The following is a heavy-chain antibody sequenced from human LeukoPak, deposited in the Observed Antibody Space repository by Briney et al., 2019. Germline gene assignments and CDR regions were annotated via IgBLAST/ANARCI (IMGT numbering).Heavy chain of an antibody. CDR1: GFTFSSYW. D-gene: IGHD2/OR15-2a*01. J-gene: IGHJ6*02. CDR3: ASLQIGPYYYYGMDV. V-gene: IGHV3-74*01. CDR2: INSDGSST. Sequence: GGTLRLSCAASGFTFSSYWMHWVRQAPGNGLVWVSRINSDGSSTSYADSVKGRFTISRDNAKDTLYLQMNSLRAEDTAVYYCASLQIGPYYYYGMDVWGQGTTVTVSS.